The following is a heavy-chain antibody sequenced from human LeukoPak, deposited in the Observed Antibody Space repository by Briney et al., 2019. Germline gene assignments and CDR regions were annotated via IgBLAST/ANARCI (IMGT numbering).Heavy chain of an antibody. V-gene: IGHV1-69*05. CDR2: MIPIFGTA. CDR3: STSVGGYYGNY. J-gene: IGHJ4*02. CDR1: GGTFSRFA. Sequence: GSSVKVSCKASGGTFSRFAISWVPGAPGQGLEWMGGMIPIFGTANYAQKFQGRVTITTDESTSTAYMELSRLRSEDTAVYYCSTSVGGYYGNYWGPGTLVTVSS. D-gene: IGHD3-22*01.